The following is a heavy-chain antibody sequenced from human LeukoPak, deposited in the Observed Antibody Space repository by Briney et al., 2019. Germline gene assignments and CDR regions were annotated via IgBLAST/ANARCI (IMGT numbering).Heavy chain of an antibody. V-gene: IGHV3-7*01. J-gene: IGHJ6*03. CDR2: IKQDGSEK. CDR3: ARDQASSYYYYMDV. Sequence: GGSLRLSCAASGFTFSSYWMSWVRQAPGKGLEWVANIKQDGSEKYYVDSVKGRFTISRDNAKNSLYLQMNSLRAEDTAVYYCARDQASSYYYYMDVWGKGTTVTVSS. CDR1: GFTFSSYW. D-gene: IGHD6-6*01.